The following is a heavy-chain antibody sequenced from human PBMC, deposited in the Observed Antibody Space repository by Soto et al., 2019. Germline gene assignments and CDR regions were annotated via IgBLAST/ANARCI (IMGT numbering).Heavy chain of an antibody. V-gene: IGHV6-1*01. Sequence: SQTLSLTCAISGDSVSSNSVGWHWVRQSPSRGLEWLGRAYYRSKWIIDYAPSLKSRITFNPDISKNQFSLQLRSVTPEDTAVYYCARNFQSSFDYWGPGTLVTVSS. J-gene: IGHJ4*02. CDR3: ARNFQSSFDY. CDR1: GDSVSSNSVG. CDR2: AYYRSKWII. D-gene: IGHD6-6*01.